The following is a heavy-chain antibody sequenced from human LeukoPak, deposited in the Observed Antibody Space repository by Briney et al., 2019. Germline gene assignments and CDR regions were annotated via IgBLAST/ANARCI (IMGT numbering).Heavy chain of an antibody. V-gene: IGHV4-34*01. CDR2: INHSGST. CDR1: GGSISGYY. J-gene: IGHJ4*02. CDR3: ARGPSRFWSGYYNRGGFDY. Sequence: SETLSLTCTVSGGSISGYYWSWICQPPGKGLEWIGEINHSGSTNYNPSLKSRVTISVDTSKNQFSLKLSSVTAADTAVYYCARGPSRFWSGYYNRGGFDYWGQGTLVTVSS. D-gene: IGHD3-3*01.